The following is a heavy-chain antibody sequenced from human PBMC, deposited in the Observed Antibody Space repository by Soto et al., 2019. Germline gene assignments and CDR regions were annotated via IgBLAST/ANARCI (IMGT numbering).Heavy chain of an antibody. Sequence: SQTLSLTCAISGDSVSSNSAAWNWIRQSPSRGLEWLGRTYYRSKGYNDYAGSVKSRITINPDTSKNQFSLQLNSVTPEDTAVYYCASAHYFDSSGYYYPHFDYWGQGTPVTVSS. CDR1: GDSVSSNSAA. D-gene: IGHD3-22*01. V-gene: IGHV6-1*01. CDR2: TYYRSKGYN. J-gene: IGHJ4*02. CDR3: ASAHYFDSSGYYYPHFDY.